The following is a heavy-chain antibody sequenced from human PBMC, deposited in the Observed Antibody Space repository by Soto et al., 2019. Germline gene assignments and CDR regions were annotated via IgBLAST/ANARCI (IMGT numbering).Heavy chain of an antibody. CDR1: GFPFSTYG. CDR3: AKDRGGSGSFEF. V-gene: IGHV3-30*18. J-gene: IGHJ4*02. CDR2: ISYDESNK. Sequence: QVQLVESGGGVVQPGRSLRLSCAASGFPFSTYGLVWVRQAPGKGLEWVAVISYDESNKYYSESVKGRFTISRDNSKNTLYLQMNSLNTEDTAIYYCAKDRGGSGSFEFWGQGTLVTVSS. D-gene: IGHD3-10*01.